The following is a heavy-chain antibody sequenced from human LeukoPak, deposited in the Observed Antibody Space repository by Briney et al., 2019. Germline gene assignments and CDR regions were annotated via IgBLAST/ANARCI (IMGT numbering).Heavy chain of an antibody. CDR1: GGSISSYY. CDR2: IYYSGST. Sequence: PSETLSLTCTVSGGSISSYYWSWIRQPPGKGLEWIGYIYYSGSTNYNPSLKSRVTISVDTSKNQFSLKLTSVTAADTAVYYCARGPDSGNNYGLVDFWCQGKIVGVFS. D-gene: IGHD5-24*01. J-gene: IGHJ3*01. CDR3: ARGPDSGNNYGLVDF. V-gene: IGHV4-59*01.